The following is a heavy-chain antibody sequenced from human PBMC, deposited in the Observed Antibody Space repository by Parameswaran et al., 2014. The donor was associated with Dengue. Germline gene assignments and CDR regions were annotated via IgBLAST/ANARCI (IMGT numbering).Heavy chain of an antibody. CDR2: INTNTGNP. V-gene: IGHV7-4-1*02. D-gene: IGHD3-10*01. CDR3: ASPGVIGLIQGLNFDY. J-gene: IGHJ4*02. Sequence: WVRQAPGQGLEWMGWINTNTGNPTYAQGFTGRFVFSLDTSVSTAYLQISSLKAEDTAVYYCASPGVIGLIQGLNFDYWGQGTLVTVSS.